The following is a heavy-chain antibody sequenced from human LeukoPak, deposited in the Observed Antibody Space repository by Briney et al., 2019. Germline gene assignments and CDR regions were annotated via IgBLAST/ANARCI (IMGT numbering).Heavy chain of an antibody. CDR2: MSPNSGNT. CDR1: GYTFTSYD. D-gene: IGHD3-22*01. J-gene: IGHJ4*02. Sequence: ASVKVSCKASGYTFTSYDINWVRQATGQGLEWMGWMSPNSGNTGYAQKFQGRVTMTRNTSISTAYMELSSLRSEDTAVYYCARSGSSSGYYSYYFDYWGQGTLVTVSS. CDR3: ARSGSSSGYYSYYFDY. V-gene: IGHV1-8*01.